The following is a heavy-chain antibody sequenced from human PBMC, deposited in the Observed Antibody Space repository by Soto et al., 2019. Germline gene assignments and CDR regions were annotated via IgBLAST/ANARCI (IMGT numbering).Heavy chain of an antibody. CDR2: INHSGST. Sequence: SETLSLTCVIYSASFVGSYRRWIRDRPGKGLEWIGEINHSGSTNYNPSLKSRVTISVDTSKNQFSLKLSSVTAADTAVYYCARECDYYDSSDDNWFDPWGQGTLVTVS. CDR1: SASFVGSY. CDR3: ARECDYYDSSDDNWFDP. J-gene: IGHJ5*02. V-gene: IGHV4-34*01. D-gene: IGHD3-22*01.